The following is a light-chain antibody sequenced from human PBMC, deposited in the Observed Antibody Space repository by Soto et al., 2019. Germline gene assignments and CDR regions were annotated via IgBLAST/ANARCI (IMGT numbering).Light chain of an antibody. Sequence: IVLAHSPSTLSLSPRARAAGYARASQSVSSSYLAWYQQKPGQAPRLLIYGASSRATGIPDRFSGSGSGTDFTLTISRLEPEDFAVYYCQQYGSSPRTFGQGTKVDIK. J-gene: IGKJ1*01. CDR1: QSVSSSY. CDR2: GAS. CDR3: QQYGSSPRT. V-gene: IGKV3-20*01.